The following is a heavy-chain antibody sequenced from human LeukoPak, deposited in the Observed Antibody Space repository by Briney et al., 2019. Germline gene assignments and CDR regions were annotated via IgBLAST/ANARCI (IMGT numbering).Heavy chain of an antibody. CDR3: ATRPIDYFFDF. D-gene: IGHD2/OR15-2a*01. V-gene: IGHV3-23*01. J-gene: IGHJ4*02. CDR1: GLTINSDA. Sequence: PGGSLGLSGGAAGLTINSDAMIRVGQTPGKGLEWVSSIGASGGGTYYADSVKGRFTIPREDSKNALYLQMSSRKAEDRALNYCATRPIDYFFDFWGQGTLVTVSS. CDR2: IGASGGGT.